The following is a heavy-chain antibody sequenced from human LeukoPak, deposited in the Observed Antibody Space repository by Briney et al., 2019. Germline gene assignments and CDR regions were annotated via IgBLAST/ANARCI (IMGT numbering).Heavy chain of an antibody. D-gene: IGHD2/OR15-2a*01. V-gene: IGHV3-23*01. J-gene: IGHJ4*02. CDR3: AREDPAIILSLDY. Sequence: GGSLRLSCAASGFTFRNYAMSWLRQAQGKGLEGVSAISGSGNNKYYTDSVKGRFTIPRDNSKNTLYLQMNSLRGDDTAVYFCAREDPAIILSLDYWGQGTLVTVSS. CDR1: GFTFRNYA. CDR2: ISGSGNNK.